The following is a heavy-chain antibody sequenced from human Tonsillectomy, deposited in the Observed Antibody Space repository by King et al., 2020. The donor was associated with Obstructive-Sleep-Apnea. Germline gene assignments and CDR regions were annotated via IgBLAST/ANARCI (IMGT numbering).Heavy chain of an antibody. D-gene: IGHD1-26*01. CDR1: GFPFSSYD. CDR2: IGTAGDT. V-gene: IGHV3-13*04. Sequence: VQLVESGGGLVPPGGSLRLSCAASGFPFSSYDMHWVRQATGKGLEWVSAIGTAGDTYYPGSVKGRFTISRENAKNSLYLQMNSLRAGDTAVYYCAREGRGSTGGAAFDIWGQGTMVTVSS. CDR3: AREGRGSTGGAAFDI. J-gene: IGHJ3*02.